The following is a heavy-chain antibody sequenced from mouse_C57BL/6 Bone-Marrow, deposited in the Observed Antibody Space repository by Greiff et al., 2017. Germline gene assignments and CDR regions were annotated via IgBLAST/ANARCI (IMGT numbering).Heavy chain of an antibody. V-gene: IGHV10-1*01. CDR2: IRSKSNNYAT. CDR3: VRHDSYSNSAWFAY. CDR1: GFSFNTYA. Sequence: VQLKESGGGLVQPKGSLKLSCAASGFSFNTYAMNWVRQAPGKGLEWVARIRSKSNNYATYYADSVKDRFTISRDDSESMLYLQMNNLKTEDTAMYYWVRHDSYSNSAWFAYWGQGTLVTVSA. J-gene: IGHJ3*01. D-gene: IGHD2-5*01.